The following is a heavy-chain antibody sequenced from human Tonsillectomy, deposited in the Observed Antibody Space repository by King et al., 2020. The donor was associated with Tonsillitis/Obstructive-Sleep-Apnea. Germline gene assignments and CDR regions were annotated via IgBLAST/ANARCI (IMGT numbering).Heavy chain of an antibody. CDR2: VSVRGGST. D-gene: IGHD3-3*01. V-gene: IGHV3-23*04. Sequence: VQLVESGGGSVQPGGSLRLFCAASGFTFSNHVISWVRQAPGKGLEGISSVSVRGGSTLYADSVKGRFTISRDNSKNTLYLQMDSLRVDDTAVYYCARGPPDFWGLFDYWGQGTVVTVYS. CDR3: ARGPPDFWGLFDY. J-gene: IGHJ4*02. CDR1: GFTFSNHV.